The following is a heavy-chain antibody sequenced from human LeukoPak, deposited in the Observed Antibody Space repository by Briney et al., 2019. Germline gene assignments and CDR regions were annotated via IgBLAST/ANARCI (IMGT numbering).Heavy chain of an antibody. CDR3: AKGRMQLWLRDAFDI. D-gene: IGHD5-18*01. CDR2: VTGSGAT. Sequence: GGSLRLYCAASGFTFTTYDMRWVRQAPGKGPAWASGVTGSGATYYTDSVKGRFTISRDNSENTLYLQMNSLRAEDTAVYFCAKGRMQLWLRDAFDIWGQGTMVTVSS. CDR1: GFTFTTYD. V-gene: IGHV3-23*01. J-gene: IGHJ3*02.